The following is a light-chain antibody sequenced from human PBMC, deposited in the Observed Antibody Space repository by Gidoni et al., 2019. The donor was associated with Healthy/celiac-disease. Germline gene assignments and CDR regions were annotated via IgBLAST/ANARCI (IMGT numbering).Light chain of an antibody. CDR2: GNS. V-gene: IGLV1-40*01. CDR1: SSNIGAGYV. Sequence: QPVLTQPPSVPGAPGQRVTISCTGSSSNIGAGYVVHWYQQLPGTVPKLLIYGNSNRPSGVPDRFSGSKSGTSASLAITGLQAEDEADYYCQSYDSSLSAHVVFGGGTNLTVL. CDR3: QSYDSSLSAHVV. J-gene: IGLJ2*01.